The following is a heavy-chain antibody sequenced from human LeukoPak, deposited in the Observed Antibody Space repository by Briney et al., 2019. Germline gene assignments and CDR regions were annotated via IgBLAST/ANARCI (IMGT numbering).Heavy chain of an antibody. CDR2: IGTAGDT. Sequence: GGSLRLSCAASGFTFSSYNMHWVRQATGKGLEWVSAIGTAGDTYYPGSVKGRFTISRENAKNSLYLQMNSLRAGDTAVYYCARIQSAYSYGYDPFDYWGQGTLVTVSS. CDR3: ARIQSAYSYGYDPFDY. D-gene: IGHD5-18*01. CDR1: GFTFSSYN. J-gene: IGHJ4*02. V-gene: IGHV3-13*01.